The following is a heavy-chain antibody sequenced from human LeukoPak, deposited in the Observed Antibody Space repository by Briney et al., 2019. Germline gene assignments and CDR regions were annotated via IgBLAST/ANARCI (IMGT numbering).Heavy chain of an antibody. D-gene: IGHD2-21*02. V-gene: IGHV1-18*01. J-gene: IGHJ4*02. CDR1: GYTFTSYG. CDR2: ISAYNGNT. CDR3: ARTVYCGGDCYTLFYYFDY. Sequence: ASVKVSCKASGYTFTSYGISWVRQAPGQGLEWMGWISAYNGNTNYAQKFQGRVTITADKSTSTAYMELSSLRSEDTAVYYCARTVYCGGDCYTLFYYFDYWGQGTLVTVSS.